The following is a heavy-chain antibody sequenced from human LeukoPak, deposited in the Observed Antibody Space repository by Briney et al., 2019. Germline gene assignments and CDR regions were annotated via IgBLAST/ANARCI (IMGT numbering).Heavy chain of an antibody. CDR2: IKPDGSEK. CDR1: GFTFSNYY. Sequence: GSLRLSCVASGFTFSNYYMNWVRQAPGKGLEWVANIKPDGSEKDYVDSVKGRFTISRDNTKNSVFLQMNSLRADDTALYYCVKGHYDDYTGQGTLVTVSS. V-gene: IGHV3-7*01. CDR3: VKGHYDDY. J-gene: IGHJ4*02.